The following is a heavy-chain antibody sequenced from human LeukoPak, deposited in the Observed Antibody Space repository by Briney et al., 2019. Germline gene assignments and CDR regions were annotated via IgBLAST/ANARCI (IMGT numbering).Heavy chain of an antibody. J-gene: IGHJ5*02. Sequence: QPGRSLRLSCAASGFTFDDYAMHWVRQAPGKGLEWVSGISWNSGSIGYADSVKGRFTISRDNAKNSLHLQMNSLRAEDTALYYCAKGLPIYYYGSGSYFGFDPWGQGTLVTVSS. CDR3: AKGLPIYYYGSGSYFGFDP. D-gene: IGHD3-10*01. CDR1: GFTFDDYA. CDR2: ISWNSGSI. V-gene: IGHV3-9*01.